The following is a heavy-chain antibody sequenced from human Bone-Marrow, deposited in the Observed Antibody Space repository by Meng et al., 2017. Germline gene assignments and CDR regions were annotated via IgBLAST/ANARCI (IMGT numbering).Heavy chain of an antibody. CDR3: ARFQKYESSGSHRYLQY. V-gene: IGHV1-18*01. Sequence: ASVKVSCKASGYTFTDYSLTWLRQAPGQGLEWMGWIGTSSGEKKYAQRLQGRVTMTSDTSTRTVYMELRSLRSDDTAVYSCARFQKYESSGSHRYLQYRGQGSLVTVSS. J-gene: IGHJ1*01. D-gene: IGHD3-22*01. CDR2: IGTSSGEK. CDR1: GYTFTDYS.